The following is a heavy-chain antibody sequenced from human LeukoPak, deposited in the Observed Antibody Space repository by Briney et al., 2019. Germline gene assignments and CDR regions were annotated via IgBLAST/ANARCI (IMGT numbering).Heavy chain of an antibody. CDR2: INHSGST. V-gene: IGHV4-34*01. CDR3: ARADGGFDY. CDR1: GGSFSGYY. Sequence: NPSETLSLTCAVYGGSFSGYYWSWIRQPPGEGLEWIGEINHSGSTNYNPSLKSRVTISVDTSKNQFSLKLSSVTAADTAVYYCARADGGFDYWGQGTLVTVSS. D-gene: IGHD4-23*01. J-gene: IGHJ4*02.